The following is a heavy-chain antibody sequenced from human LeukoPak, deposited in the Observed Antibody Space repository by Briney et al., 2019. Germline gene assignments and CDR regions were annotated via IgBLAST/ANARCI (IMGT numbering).Heavy chain of an antibody. CDR2: IKSKTDGGTT. D-gene: IGHD2-2*01. J-gene: IGHJ4*02. CDR3: TTEEKGRFWDIVVVPAATQDY. V-gene: IGHV3-15*01. CDR1: GFTFSSYS. Sequence: KPGGSLRLSCAASGFTFSSYSMDWVRQAPGKGLEWVGRIKSKTDGGTTDYAAPVKGRFTISRDDSKNTLYLQMNSLKTEDTAVYYCTTEEKGRFWDIVVVPAATQDYWGQGTLVTVSS.